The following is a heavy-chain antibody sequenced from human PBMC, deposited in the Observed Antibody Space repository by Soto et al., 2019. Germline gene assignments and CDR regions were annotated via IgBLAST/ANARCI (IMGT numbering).Heavy chain of an antibody. J-gene: IGHJ4*02. CDR3: ARHLGYCSGGSCYPLDY. CDR1: GGSISSSSYY. CDR2: IYYSGST. D-gene: IGHD2-15*01. Sequence: SETLSLTCTVSGGSISSSSYYWGWIRQPPGKGLEWIGSIYYSGSTYYNPSLKSRVTISVDTSKNQFSLKLSSVTAADTAVYYCARHLGYCSGGSCYPLDYWGQGTLVTVSS. V-gene: IGHV4-39*01.